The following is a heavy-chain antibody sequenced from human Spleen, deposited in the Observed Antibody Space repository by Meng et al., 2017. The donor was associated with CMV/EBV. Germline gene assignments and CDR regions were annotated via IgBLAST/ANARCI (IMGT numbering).Heavy chain of an antibody. V-gene: IGHV3-48*03. J-gene: IGHJ6*02. CDR3: ARALRNYVYYYGMDV. CDR1: GFTFRSYE. CDR2: ISSSGNTI. D-gene: IGHD1-14*01. Sequence: GESLKISCEASGFTFRSYEMNWVRQAPGKGLEWVSYISSSGNTIYYADSVKGRFTISRDNAKNSLYLQMNSLRAEDTAVYYCARALRNYVYYYGMDVWGQGTTVTVSS.